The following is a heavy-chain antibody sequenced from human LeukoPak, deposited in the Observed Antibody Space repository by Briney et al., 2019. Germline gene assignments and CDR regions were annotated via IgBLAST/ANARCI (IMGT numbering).Heavy chain of an antibody. J-gene: IGHJ4*02. Sequence: GGSLRLSCAAFGFTFRTYWMHWVRQVPGKGLVWVSHIKSDGSGTEYADSVKGRFTISRDNAKNTLFMQMNSLRAEGTAVYYCTSGAFYNDYWGQGTLVTVSS. CDR2: IKSDGSGT. D-gene: IGHD1-1*01. V-gene: IGHV3-74*03. CDR1: GFTFRTYW. CDR3: TSGAFYNDY.